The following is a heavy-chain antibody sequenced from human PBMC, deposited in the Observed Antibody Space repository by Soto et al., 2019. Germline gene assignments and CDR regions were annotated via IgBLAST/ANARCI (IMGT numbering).Heavy chain of an antibody. V-gene: IGHV3-23*01. D-gene: IGHD3-22*01. CDR1: GFTFSSYA. CDR2: ISGSGGST. Sequence: GGSLRLSCAASGFTFSSYAMSWVRQAPGKGLEWVSAISGSGGSTYYADSVKGRFTISRDNSKNTLYLQMNSLRAEDTAVYYCATRGIITMIVVDKYYFDYWGQGTLVTVSS. CDR3: ATRGIITMIVVDKYYFDY. J-gene: IGHJ4*02.